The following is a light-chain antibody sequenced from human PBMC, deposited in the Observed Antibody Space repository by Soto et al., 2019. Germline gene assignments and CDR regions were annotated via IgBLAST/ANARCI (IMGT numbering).Light chain of an antibody. J-gene: IGLJ2*01. CDR1: SSDVGGYNY. CDR3: ISYTSSSPV. CDR2: DVS. Sequence: QSALTQPASVSGSPGQSITISCTGTSSDVGGYNYVSLYQQHPGKAPKLMIYDVSNRPSGVSNRFSGSKSGNTASLTISGLQAEDEADYYCISYTSSSPVFGGGTKLTVL. V-gene: IGLV2-14*01.